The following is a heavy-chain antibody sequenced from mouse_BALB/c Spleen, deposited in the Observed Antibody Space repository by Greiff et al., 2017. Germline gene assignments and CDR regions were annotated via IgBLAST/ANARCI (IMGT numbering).Heavy chain of an antibody. V-gene: IGHV5-17*02. D-gene: IGHD1-1*01. J-gene: IGHJ4*01. Sequence: EVQVVESGGGLVQPGGSRKLSCAASGFTFSSFGMHWVRQAPEKGLEWVAYISSGSSTICYADTVKGRFTISRDNPKNTLFLQMTSLRSEDTAMYYCAGYYGSSYDYAMDYWGQGTSVTVSS. CDR1: GFTFSSFG. CDR2: ISSGSSTI. CDR3: AGYYGSSYDYAMDY.